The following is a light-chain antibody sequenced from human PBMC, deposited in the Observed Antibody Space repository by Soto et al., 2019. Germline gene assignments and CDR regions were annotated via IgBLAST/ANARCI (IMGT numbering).Light chain of an antibody. Sequence: ENVLTQSPDTLSLSPGERATLSCRASQSVTNNFFAWYQQKPGQAPRLLIYGISNRATGIPDRFSGSGSGTDFTLTISRLEPEDFVVYYCQQYITLPHPLGQGTKLEVK. J-gene: IGKJ2*01. CDR2: GIS. CDR3: QQYITLPHP. CDR1: QSVTNNF. V-gene: IGKV3-20*01.